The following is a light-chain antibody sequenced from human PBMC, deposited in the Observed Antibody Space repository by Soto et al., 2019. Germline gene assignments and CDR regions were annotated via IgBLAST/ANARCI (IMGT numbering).Light chain of an antibody. CDR1: QSISSS. Sequence: EIVLTQSPATLSLSPGERATLSCRASQSISSSLAWYQLKPGQAPRLLIYDASNRATGVPARFSGSGSGADFTLTISSLEPEDFAVYYCQQRGNWPLYTFGQGTKLEIK. CDR3: QQRGNWPLYT. V-gene: IGKV3-11*01. CDR2: DAS. J-gene: IGKJ2*01.